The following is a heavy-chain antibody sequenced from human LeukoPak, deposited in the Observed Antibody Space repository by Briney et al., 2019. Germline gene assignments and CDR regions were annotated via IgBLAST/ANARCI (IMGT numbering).Heavy chain of an antibody. CDR1: GYTFTSYG. CDR3: VRKGRQLAPDS. CDR2: ISANNGDR. V-gene: IGHV1-18*01. Sequence: ASVKVSCKASGYTFTSYGITWVRQAPGQGLEWMGWISANNGDRHYAQNVQDRVTLTTDTSTSTAYMDLRSLRSDDTAVYYCVRKGRQLAPDSWGQGTLVTSPQ. D-gene: IGHD1-1*01. J-gene: IGHJ4*02.